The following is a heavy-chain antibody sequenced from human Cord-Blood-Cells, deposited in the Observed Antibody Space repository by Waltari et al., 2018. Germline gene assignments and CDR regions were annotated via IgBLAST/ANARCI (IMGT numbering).Heavy chain of an antibody. Sequence: QVQLQQWGAGLLKPSETLSLTCAVYGVSFSGYYWSWIRQPPGKGLEWIGEINHSGSTNYNPSLKSRVTISVDTSKNQFSLKLSSVTAADTAVYYCARPSSGYYFDYWGQGTLVTVSS. CDR1: GVSFSGYY. CDR3: ARPSSGYYFDY. V-gene: IGHV4-34*01. J-gene: IGHJ4*02. D-gene: IGHD7-27*01. CDR2: INHSGST.